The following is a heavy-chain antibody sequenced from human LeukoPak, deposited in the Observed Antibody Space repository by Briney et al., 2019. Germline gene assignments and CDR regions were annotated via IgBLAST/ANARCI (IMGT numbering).Heavy chain of an antibody. Sequence: SETLSLTCAVYGGSFSGYYWSWIRQPPGKGLEWIGEINHSGSTNYNPSLKSRVTISVDTSKNQFSLKLSSVTAADTAVYYCARGRSSPSGPFRGVIIRSGLDYWGQGTLVTVSS. V-gene: IGHV4-34*01. CDR2: INHSGST. CDR1: GGSFSGYY. J-gene: IGHJ4*02. D-gene: IGHD3-10*01. CDR3: ARGRSSPSGPFRGVIIRSGLDY.